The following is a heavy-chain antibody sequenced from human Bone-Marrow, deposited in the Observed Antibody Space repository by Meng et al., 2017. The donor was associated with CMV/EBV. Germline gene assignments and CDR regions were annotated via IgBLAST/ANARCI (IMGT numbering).Heavy chain of an antibody. J-gene: IGHJ4*02. CDR3: ARDVTFGTGDRFDY. CDR2: VNPTVIRT. Sequence: ASVKVSCKASGYTFTNNYVHWVRQAPGQGLEWMGIVNPTVIRTTYSQKFQGRVTMTSDTSTSTVYMELSSLRSDDTAVYYCARDVTFGTGDRFDYWGQGTLVTVSS. V-gene: IGHV1-46*01. D-gene: IGHD3-10*01. CDR1: GYTFTNNY.